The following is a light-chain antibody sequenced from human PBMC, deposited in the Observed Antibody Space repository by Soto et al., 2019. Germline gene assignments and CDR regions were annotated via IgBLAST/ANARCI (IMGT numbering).Light chain of an antibody. V-gene: IGKV1-12*01. CDR1: QGISTW. J-gene: IGKJ3*01. CDR3: KQANSFPFT. CDR2: TAS. Sequence: IQMTQSPSSVSASVGDRVTITCRASQGISTWLAWYQQKPGKAPKLLIYTASKLQSGVPSRFSGSGSGADFTLTIISLQPEDFATYSCKQANSFPFTFGPGNQVDIK.